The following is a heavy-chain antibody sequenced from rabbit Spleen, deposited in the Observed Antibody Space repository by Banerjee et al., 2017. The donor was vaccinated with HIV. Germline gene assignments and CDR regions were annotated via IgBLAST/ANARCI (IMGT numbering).Heavy chain of an antibody. V-gene: IGHV1S40*01. CDR2: IYTGSSGST. CDR1: GFSFSNNYY. Sequence: QSLEESGGGLVQPEGSLTLTCKASGFSFSNNYYMYWVRQAPGKGPEWIACIYTGSSGSTWYASWVNGRFTISKTSSTTVTLQMTSLTAADTATYFCARDYINGYSGGIYGLWGPGTLVTVS. CDR3: ARDYINGYSGGIYGL. D-gene: IGHD7-1*01. J-gene: IGHJ4*01.